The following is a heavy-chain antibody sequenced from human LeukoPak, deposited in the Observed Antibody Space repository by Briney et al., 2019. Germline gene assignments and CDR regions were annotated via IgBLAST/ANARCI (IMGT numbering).Heavy chain of an antibody. J-gene: IGHJ4*02. CDR1: GFTFSSHW. V-gene: IGHV3-74*01. Sequence: GGSPRLSCVASGFTFSSHWMHWVRQAPGEGPVWVSRISRDGSSTYYADSVKGRFTISRDNAKNTVYLQMNSLRAEDTAVYYCARVWSSGYTKDYWGQGTLVTVSS. CDR3: ARVWSSGYTKDY. CDR2: ISRDGSST. D-gene: IGHD3-22*01.